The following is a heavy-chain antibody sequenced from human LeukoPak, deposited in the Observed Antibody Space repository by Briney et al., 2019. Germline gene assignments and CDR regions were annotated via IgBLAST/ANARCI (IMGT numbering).Heavy chain of an antibody. CDR3: AKDRVPRLIVVVPAFDY. V-gene: IGHV3-23*01. D-gene: IGHD2-2*01. Sequence: PGGSLRLSCAASGFTFSSYAMSWVRQAPGKGLEWVSAISGSGGSTYYADSVKGRFTISRDNSKNTLYLQMNSLRAEDTAVYYCAKDRVPRLIVVVPAFDYWGQGTLVTVSS. CDR2: ISGSGGST. J-gene: IGHJ4*02. CDR1: GFTFSSYA.